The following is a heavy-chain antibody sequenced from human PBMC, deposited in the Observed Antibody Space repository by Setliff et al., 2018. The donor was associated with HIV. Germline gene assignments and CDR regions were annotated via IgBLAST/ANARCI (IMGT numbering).Heavy chain of an antibody. J-gene: IGHJ4*02. CDR3: ARVADRNYDFWSAYEY. Sequence: ASVKVSCKASGYTLTDFYIHWVRQAPGQGLQWMGWMHPNSGATKYAQKFRDRVTLTGDTSISTASMELSSLKSDDTAMYYCARVADRNYDFWSAYEYWGQGTLVTVSS. V-gene: IGHV1-2*02. CDR2: MHPNSGAT. D-gene: IGHD3-3*01. CDR1: GYTLTDFY.